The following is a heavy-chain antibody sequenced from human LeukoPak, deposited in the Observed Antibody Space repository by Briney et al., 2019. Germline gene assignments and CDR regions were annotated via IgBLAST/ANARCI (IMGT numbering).Heavy chain of an antibody. J-gene: IGHJ4*02. V-gene: IGHV3-23*01. Sequence: GVPLRLSCAASGFTFSNYAMSWVRQAPGKGLEWVSTITGGGGSTYYADSVKGRLTISRDDFKNTLYLQMSSLRDEDTAVYYCTTYSRSLDYWGQGTLVTVSS. CDR1: GFTFSNYA. CDR3: TTYSRSLDY. D-gene: IGHD1-26*01. CDR2: ITGGGGST.